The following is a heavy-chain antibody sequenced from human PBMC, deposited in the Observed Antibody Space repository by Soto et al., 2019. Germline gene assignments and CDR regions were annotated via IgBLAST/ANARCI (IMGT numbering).Heavy chain of an antibody. V-gene: IGHV3-21*01. Sequence: XGSTRLACAACGVRFSSYGINWVRQAPGKGLEWVSSISSSSSYICYADSVKGRFTISRDNAKNSRYLQMNSLRAEDTAVYYCAPGSAFDIWGQRPMVTVS. CDR2: ISSSSSYI. CDR1: GVRFSSYG. CDR3: APGSAFDI. J-gene: IGHJ3*02.